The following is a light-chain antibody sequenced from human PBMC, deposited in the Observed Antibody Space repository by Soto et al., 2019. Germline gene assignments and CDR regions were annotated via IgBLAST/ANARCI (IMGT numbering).Light chain of an antibody. J-gene: IGLJ2*01. CDR3: QTWGTGILV. Sequence: QSVLTQPPSASASLGASVKLTCTLSSGHISYAIAWHQQQPEKGPRYLMKLNSDGSHSKGDAIPDRFSGSSSGAERYLTIARLQSEDEADYYCQTWGTGILVFGGGTKLTVL. CDR2: LNSDGSH. V-gene: IGLV4-69*01. CDR1: SGHISYA.